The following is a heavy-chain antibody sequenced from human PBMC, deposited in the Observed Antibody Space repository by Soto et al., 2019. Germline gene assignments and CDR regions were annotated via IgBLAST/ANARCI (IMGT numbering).Heavy chain of an antibody. D-gene: IGHD3-9*01. Sequence: QVQLVQSGAEVKKPGSSVKVSCKASGGTFSSYAISWVRQAPGQGIEWMGGIIPMFGTANYAQKFQGRVTITADESTSTAYMELSSLRSEDTAVYYCVRDGNYHILPGYAHEYFQHWGQGTVVTVSS. CDR3: VRDGNYHILPGYAHEYFQH. J-gene: IGHJ1*01. V-gene: IGHV1-69*19. CDR2: IIPMFGTA. CDR1: GGTFSSYA.